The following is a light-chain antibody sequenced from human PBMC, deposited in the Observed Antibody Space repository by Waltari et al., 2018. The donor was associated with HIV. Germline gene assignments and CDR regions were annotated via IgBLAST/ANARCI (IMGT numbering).Light chain of an antibody. CDR3: QQYYNWPRT. V-gene: IGKV3-15*01. Sequence: EIVLTQSPGNMSVSPGERATLSCRTSHSVSSNLAWYYQKSGQAPRLLIHGASTRAPGIAAMFTASGSGKEFTLTITTLQSTDSGIYYCQQYYNWPRTFGQGTKVEAK. J-gene: IGKJ1*01. CDR2: GAS. CDR1: HSVSSN.